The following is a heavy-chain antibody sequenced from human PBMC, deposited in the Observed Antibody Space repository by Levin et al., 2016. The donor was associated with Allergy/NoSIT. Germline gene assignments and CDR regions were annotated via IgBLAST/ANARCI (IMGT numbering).Heavy chain of an antibody. CDR2: IYYSGST. J-gene: IGHJ5*02. V-gene: IGHV4-59*01. Sequence: WIRQPPGKGLEWIGYIYYSGSTNYNPSLKSRVTISVDTSKNQFSLKLSSVTAADTAVYYCARDGYYDSSGRNWFDPWGQGTLVTVSS. D-gene: IGHD3-22*01. CDR3: ARDGYYDSSGRNWFDP.